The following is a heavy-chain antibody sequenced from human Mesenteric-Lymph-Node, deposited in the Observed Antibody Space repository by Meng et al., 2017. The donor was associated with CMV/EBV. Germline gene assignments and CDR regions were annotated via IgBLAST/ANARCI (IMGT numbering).Heavy chain of an antibody. Sequence: GGSLRLSCASSGFTFSSYWMNWVRQAPGKGLEWVAGISGSGSTTYYADSVRGRFTISRDNSKNTLYLQMNSLRAEDTAVYYCAKDCCSSMAYFDSWGQGTLVTVSS. J-gene: IGHJ4*02. V-gene: IGHV3-23*01. CDR1: GFTFSSYW. D-gene: IGHD2-21*01. CDR3: AKDCCSSMAYFDS. CDR2: ISGSGSTT.